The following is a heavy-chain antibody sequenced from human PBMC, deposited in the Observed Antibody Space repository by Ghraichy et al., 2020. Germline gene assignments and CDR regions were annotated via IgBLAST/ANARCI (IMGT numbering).Heavy chain of an antibody. D-gene: IGHD5-18*01. V-gene: IGHV4-34*01. CDR3: ARGVRGYSYGYGDY. CDR2: INHSGST. CDR1: GGSFSGYY. Sequence: SETLSLTCAVYGGSFSGYYWSWIRQPPGKGLEWIGEINHSGSTNYNPSLKSRVTISVDTSKNQFSLKLSSVTAADTAVYYCARGVRGYSYGYGDYWGQGTLVTVSS. J-gene: IGHJ4*02.